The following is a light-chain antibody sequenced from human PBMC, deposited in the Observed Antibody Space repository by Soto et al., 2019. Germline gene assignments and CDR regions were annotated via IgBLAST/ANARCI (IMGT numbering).Light chain of an antibody. CDR3: QQLNGYFFT. CDR1: QGISSN. V-gene: IGKV1-9*01. J-gene: IGKJ4*01. CDR2: AAS. Sequence: IQLTQSPSSLSASVGDRVTITCRASQGISSNLAWYQQKPGKAPNLLIYAASTSQSGVPSRFSGSGSGTDFTLTISSLQPEDFATYFCQQLNGYFFTFGGGTKVEIK.